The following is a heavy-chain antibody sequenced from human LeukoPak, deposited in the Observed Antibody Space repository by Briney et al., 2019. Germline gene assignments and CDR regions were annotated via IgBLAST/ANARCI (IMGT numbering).Heavy chain of an antibody. D-gene: IGHD3-10*01. Sequence: ASVKVSCKASGYPFISYYIHWVRQAPGQGLEWMGMINPNGGGTSYGQKFQGRVTMTTDTSTSTVYMKLSSLTSEDTAVYSCARGNGFWAPLSYWGQGTLVTVSS. CDR2: INPNGGGT. J-gene: IGHJ4*02. V-gene: IGHV1-46*01. CDR3: ARGNGFWAPLSY. CDR1: GYPFISYY.